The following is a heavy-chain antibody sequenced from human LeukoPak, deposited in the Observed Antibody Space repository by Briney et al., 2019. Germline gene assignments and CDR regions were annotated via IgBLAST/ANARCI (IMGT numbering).Heavy chain of an antibody. CDR1: GYSFTTFW. J-gene: IGHJ4*02. Sequence: GESLKISCKGSGYSFTTFWIGWVRQMPGKGLEWMGLISPGDSDIRYSPSFQGLVTISADKSISTAYLQWSSLKASDTAMYYCARPAHGGVGWYVEYWGQGTLVTVSS. CDR3: ARPAHGGVGWYVEY. V-gene: IGHV5-51*01. CDR2: ISPGDSDI. D-gene: IGHD6-19*01.